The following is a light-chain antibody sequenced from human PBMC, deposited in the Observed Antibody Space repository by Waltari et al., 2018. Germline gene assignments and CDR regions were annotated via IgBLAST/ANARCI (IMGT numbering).Light chain of an antibody. CDR2: DVS. CDR3: QQRSNWPGT. J-gene: IGKJ1*01. V-gene: IGKV3-11*01. Sequence: DIVLTQSPATLSLSPGARATHSCRASQSLRRYLAWYQQKPGQAPRLLIYDVSNRATGIPARFSGSGSGTDFTLTISSLEPEDFAVYYCQQRSNWPGTFGQGTRVEIK. CDR1: QSLRRY.